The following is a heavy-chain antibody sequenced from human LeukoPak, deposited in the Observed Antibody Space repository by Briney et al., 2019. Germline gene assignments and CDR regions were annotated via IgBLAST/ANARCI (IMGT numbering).Heavy chain of an antibody. Sequence: SETLSLTCTVSGGSISSYYWSWIRQPPGKGLEWIGYMYYSGSTKCNPSLKSRVTISVAPSKTQFSLKLSSVTAADPAVYYCARHGDILNGYLDYWGQGTLVTVSS. CDR1: GGSISSYY. J-gene: IGHJ4*02. CDR3: ARHGDILNGYLDY. V-gene: IGHV4-59*08. D-gene: IGHD3-9*01. CDR2: MYYSGST.